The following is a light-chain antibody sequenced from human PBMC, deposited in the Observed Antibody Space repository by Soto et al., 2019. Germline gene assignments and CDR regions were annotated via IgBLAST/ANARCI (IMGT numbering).Light chain of an antibody. Sequence: DIQMTHSPSSLSASLGDRVTITCRSSQSISSYLNWYQQKPVKAPKLLIYAASSLQSGVPSRFSCSGSGTDFTLTISSLKTQDFATYYCQQSYSTHTITFGQGTRLEIK. CDR1: QSISSY. J-gene: IGKJ5*01. CDR3: QQSYSTHTIT. V-gene: IGKV1-39*01. CDR2: AAS.